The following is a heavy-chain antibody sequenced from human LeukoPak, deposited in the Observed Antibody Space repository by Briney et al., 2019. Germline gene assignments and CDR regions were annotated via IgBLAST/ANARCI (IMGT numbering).Heavy chain of an antibody. V-gene: IGHV1-46*01. CDR3: ARDPAEAYYYGSGSYSNWFDP. J-gene: IGHJ5*02. Sequence: ASVKVSCKASGYTFTSYYMHWVRQAPGQGLEWMGIINPSGGSTSYAQKFQGRVTMTRDTSTSTVYMGLSSLRSEDTVVYYCARDPAEAYYYGSGSYSNWFDPWGQGTLVTVSS. CDR1: GYTFTSYY. CDR2: INPSGGST. D-gene: IGHD3-10*01.